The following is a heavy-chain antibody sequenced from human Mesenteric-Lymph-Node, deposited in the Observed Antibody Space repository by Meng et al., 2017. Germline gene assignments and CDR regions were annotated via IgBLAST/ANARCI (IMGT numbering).Heavy chain of an antibody. CDR3: ARDDGYRTVDY. D-gene: IGHD5-24*01. CDR2: ISWDGGST. CDR1: GFTFDDYA. V-gene: IGHV3-43D*03. J-gene: IGHJ4*02. Sequence: GESLKISCATSGFTFDDYAMHWVRQTPGKGLEWVSLISWDGGSTYYSDSVEGRFTVSRDNAKNSLFLQINSLRAEDTAVYYCARDDGYRTVDYWGQGTLVTVSS.